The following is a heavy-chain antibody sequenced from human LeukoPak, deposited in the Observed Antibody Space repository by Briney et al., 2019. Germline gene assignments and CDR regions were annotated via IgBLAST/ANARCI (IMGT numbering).Heavy chain of an antibody. Sequence: GGSLRLSCAASGFTFSSYAMSWVRQAPGKGLEWVSAISGSGGSTYYADSVKGRFTISRDNSKNTLYLQMNSLRAEDTAVYYCARGRGTAASGTSRGAYWYFDLWGRGSLVTVSS. CDR1: GFTFSSYA. D-gene: IGHD6-13*01. V-gene: IGHV3-23*01. CDR2: ISGSGGST. J-gene: IGHJ2*01. CDR3: ARGRGTAASGTSRGAYWYFDL.